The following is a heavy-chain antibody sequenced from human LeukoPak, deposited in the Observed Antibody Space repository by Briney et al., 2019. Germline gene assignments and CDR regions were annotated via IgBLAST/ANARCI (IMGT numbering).Heavy chain of an antibody. Sequence: GGSLRLSCAASGFTVSSNYMSWVRQAPGKGLEWVSVIYSGGSTYYADSVKGRFTISRDNSKNTLYLQMNSLRAEDTAVYYCARWSYGGPRFDYWGQGTLVTVSS. CDR2: IYSGGST. J-gene: IGHJ4*02. V-gene: IGHV3-53*05. CDR1: GFTVSSNY. D-gene: IGHD1-26*01. CDR3: ARWSYGGPRFDY.